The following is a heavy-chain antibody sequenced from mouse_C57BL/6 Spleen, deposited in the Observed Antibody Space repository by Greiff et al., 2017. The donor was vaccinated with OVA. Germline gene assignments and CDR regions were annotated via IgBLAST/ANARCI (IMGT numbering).Heavy chain of an antibody. V-gene: IGHV1-75*01. Sequence: VQLQQSGPELVKPGASVKISCKASGYTFTDYYINWVKQRPGQGLEWIGWIFPGSGSTYYNEKFKGKATLTVDKSSSTAYMLLSSLTSEDSAVYFCAFITTVVEGYFDVWGTGTTVTVSS. CDR2: IFPGSGST. CDR1: GYTFTDYY. J-gene: IGHJ1*03. CDR3: AFITTVVEGYFDV. D-gene: IGHD1-1*01.